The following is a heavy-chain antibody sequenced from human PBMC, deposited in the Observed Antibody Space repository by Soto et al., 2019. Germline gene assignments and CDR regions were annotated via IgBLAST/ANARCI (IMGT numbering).Heavy chain of an antibody. Sequence: ASVKVSCKASGYTFTSYDINWVRQATGQGLEWMGWMNPNSGNTGYAQKFQGRVTMTRNTSISTAYMELSSLRSEDTAVYYCARGVVAAAGTTNYYYYYMDVWGKGTTVTVSS. J-gene: IGHJ6*03. CDR2: MNPNSGNT. CDR3: ARGVVAAAGTTNYYYYYMDV. V-gene: IGHV1-8*01. D-gene: IGHD6-13*01. CDR1: GYTFTSYD.